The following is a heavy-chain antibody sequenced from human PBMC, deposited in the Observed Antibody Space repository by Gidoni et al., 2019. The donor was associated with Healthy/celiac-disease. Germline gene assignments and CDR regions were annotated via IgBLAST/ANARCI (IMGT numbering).Heavy chain of an antibody. V-gene: IGHV4-39*01. CDR3: ASGASLHYCSGGSCYFNY. CDR1: GGSISSSSYY. Sequence: QLQLQESGPGLVKPSETLSLTCTVSGGSISSSSYYWGWIRQPPGKGLEWIGSIYYSGSTYYNPSLKSRVTISVDTSKNQFSLKLSSVTAADTAVYYCASGASLHYCSGGSCYFNYWGQGTLVTVSS. D-gene: IGHD2-15*01. J-gene: IGHJ4*02. CDR2: IYYSGST.